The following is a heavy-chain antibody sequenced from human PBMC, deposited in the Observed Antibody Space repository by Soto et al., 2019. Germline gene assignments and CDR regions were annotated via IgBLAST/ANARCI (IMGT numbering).Heavy chain of an antibody. Sequence: GESLKISCQASGYSFTTYWIGWVRQMPGKGLEWMGFIFPDESEVTYSPSFQGRVTISADKSVSTAYLQWSSLRVSDTAMYYCARPGPYCTTTTCYPDAFDIWGQGTMVTVSS. CDR3: ARPGPYCTTTTCYPDAFDI. CDR1: GYSFTTYW. CDR2: IFPDESEV. V-gene: IGHV5-51*01. J-gene: IGHJ3*02. D-gene: IGHD2-8*01.